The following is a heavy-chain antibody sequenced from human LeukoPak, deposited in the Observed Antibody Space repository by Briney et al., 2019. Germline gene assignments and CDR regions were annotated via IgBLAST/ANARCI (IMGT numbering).Heavy chain of an antibody. V-gene: IGHV6-1*01. CDR1: GDSVSSNSAA. CDR2: TYYRSKWYN. D-gene: IGHD6-19*01. CDR3: ARESVTAVAGTVGFDY. J-gene: IGHJ4*02. Sequence: SQTLSLTCAISGDSVSSNSAAWNWVRQSPSRGLEWLGRTYYRSKWYNDYAVSVKSRITINPDTSRNQFSLQLNSVTPEDTAVYYCARESVTAVAGTVGFDYWGQGTLVTVSS.